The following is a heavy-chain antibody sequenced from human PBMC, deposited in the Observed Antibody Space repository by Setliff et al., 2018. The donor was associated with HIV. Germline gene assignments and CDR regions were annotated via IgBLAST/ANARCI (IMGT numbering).Heavy chain of an antibody. J-gene: IGHJ4*02. V-gene: IGHV3-7*03. Sequence: PGGSLRLSCAASGFTFSRYWMSWVRQAPGKGLEWVANIKEDGSEKYYVDSVKGRFTVSRDNAENSVYLQMNGLRVDDTALYYCTRDGGEYWGEGTLVTVSS. CDR1: GFTFSRYW. CDR3: TRDGGEY. CDR2: IKEDGSEK. D-gene: IGHD3-16*01.